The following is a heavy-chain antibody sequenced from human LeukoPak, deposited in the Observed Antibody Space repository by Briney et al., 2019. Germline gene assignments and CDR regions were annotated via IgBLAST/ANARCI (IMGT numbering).Heavy chain of an antibody. J-gene: IGHJ4*02. CDR2: ISWNSGSI. D-gene: IGHD3-22*01. CDR3: AKDKGGYYPRGYFDY. V-gene: IGHV3-9*01. CDR1: GFTLDDYA. Sequence: GRSLRLSCAASGFTLDDYAMHWVRQAPGKGLEWVSGISWNSGSIGYADSVKGRFTISRDNAKNSLYLQMNSLRAEDTALYYCAKDKGGYYPRGYFDYWGQGTLVTVSS.